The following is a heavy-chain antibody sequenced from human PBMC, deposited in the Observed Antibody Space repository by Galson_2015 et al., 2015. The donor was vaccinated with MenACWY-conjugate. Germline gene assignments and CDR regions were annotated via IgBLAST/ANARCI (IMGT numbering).Heavy chain of an antibody. Sequence: SVKVSCKASGYTFTNYAINWVRQAPGQGLEWLGWINTNTGNPTYAQAFTGRFVFSLDTSVSTAYLQISSLKAEDAAVYYCVRDPTQIPTPVPMGRFDSGGQGPLVPVSS. D-gene: IGHD4-17*01. CDR1: GYTFTNYA. J-gene: IGHJ4*02. CDR2: INTNTGNP. V-gene: IGHV7-4-1*02. CDR3: VRDPTQIPTPVPMGRFDS.